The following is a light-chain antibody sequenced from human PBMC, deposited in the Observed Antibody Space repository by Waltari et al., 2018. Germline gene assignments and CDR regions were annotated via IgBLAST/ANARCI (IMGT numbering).Light chain of an antibody. Sequence: DIQMTQSPSTLSASVADRVPITCRASQSITNWLAWSPQKPGKAPKLLIYRASNLESGVPSRFSGSGSGTEFTLTISSLQPDDFATYYYQQYDNYWTFGQGTKVEIK. CDR3: QQYDNYWT. V-gene: IGKV1-5*03. CDR2: RAS. J-gene: IGKJ1*01. CDR1: QSITNW.